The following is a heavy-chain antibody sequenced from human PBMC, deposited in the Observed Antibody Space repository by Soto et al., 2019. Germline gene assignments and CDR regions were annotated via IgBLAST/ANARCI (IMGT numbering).Heavy chain of an antibody. J-gene: IGHJ6*02. V-gene: IGHV1-69*06. CDR3: ARTAEDFWSGYYYYYYGMDV. Sequence: GASVKVSCKASGGTFSSYAISWVRQAPGQGLEWMGGIIPIFGTANYAQKFQGRVTITADKSTSTAYMELSSLRSEDTAVYYCARTAEDFWSGYYYYYYGMDVWGQGTTVTVSS. CDR1: GGTFSSYA. CDR2: IIPIFGTA. D-gene: IGHD3-3*01.